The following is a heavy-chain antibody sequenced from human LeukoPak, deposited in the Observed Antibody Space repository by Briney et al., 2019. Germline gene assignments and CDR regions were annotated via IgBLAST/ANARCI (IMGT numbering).Heavy chain of an antibody. D-gene: IGHD4-23*01. J-gene: IGHJ4*02. V-gene: IGHV3-NL1*01. CDR1: GFCFSNYA. Sequence: GGTLRLSCAASGFCFSNYAMHWVRQAPRKGLDWVSLIYSEGDTKYADSVKGRFTISRDISTTTLYLQMNSLTADDTAVYYCVKGGVMGNFFFDCWGQGTLVTVSS. CDR3: VKGGVMGNFFFDC. CDR2: IYSEGDT.